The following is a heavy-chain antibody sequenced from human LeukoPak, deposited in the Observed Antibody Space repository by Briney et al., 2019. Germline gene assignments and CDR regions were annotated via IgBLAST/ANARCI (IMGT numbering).Heavy chain of an antibody. D-gene: IGHD3-22*01. CDR3: ARVRGYYDAFDY. V-gene: IGHV3-30*14. CDR1: GFTFSSYA. J-gene: IGHJ4*02. Sequence: GGSLRLSCAASGFTFSSYAMHWVRQAPGKGLEWVAVISYDGSNKYYADSVKGRFTISRDNSKNTLYLQMNSLRAEDTAVYYCARVRGYYDAFDYWGQGTLVTVSS. CDR2: ISYDGSNK.